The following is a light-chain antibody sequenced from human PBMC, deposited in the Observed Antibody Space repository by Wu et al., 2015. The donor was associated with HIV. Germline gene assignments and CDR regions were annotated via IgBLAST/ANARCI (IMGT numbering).Light chain of an antibody. Sequence: DIVMTQSPATLSVSPGERATLFCRASQSVNNNLAWYQQKPGQGPRLLIYGASTRATGIPVRFSGSGSGTEFTLTISSLEPEDFAVYFCLQRSIWAISFGGGTRVEIK. V-gene: IGKV3-15*01. J-gene: IGKJ4*01. CDR1: QSVNNN. CDR3: LQRSIWAIS. CDR2: GAS.